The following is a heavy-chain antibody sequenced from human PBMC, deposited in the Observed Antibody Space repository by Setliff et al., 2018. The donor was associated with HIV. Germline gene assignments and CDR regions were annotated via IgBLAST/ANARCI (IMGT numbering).Heavy chain of an antibody. J-gene: IGHJ4*02. V-gene: IGHV3-72*01. Sequence: GGSLRLSCAASGLTFSDYDIHWVRQAPGKGLEWVGRIRDKANSFTIEYAASVRGRFTISKDESKNFLFLQMNSLKTEDTAVYYCARNQGNSFGQGFDYWGQGTLVTVSS. CDR3: ARNQGNSFGQGFDY. CDR2: IRDKANSFTI. D-gene: IGHD5-18*01. CDR1: GLTFSDYD.